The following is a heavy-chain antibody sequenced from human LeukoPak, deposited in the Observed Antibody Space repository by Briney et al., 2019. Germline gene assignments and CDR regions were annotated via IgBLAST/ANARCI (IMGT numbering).Heavy chain of an antibody. CDR2: IPHNGST. CDR1: GGFFSGYY. V-gene: IGHV4-34*01. Sequence: SATLSLTSAVDGGFFSGYYWSWLRQPPKNGLELVGEIPHNGSTNYNPSLKGQVTISVDKSKKQFSLKLSSVNAADTAVYYCAGGIRDGSTMIVGVMPRFDYWGQGTLVTVSS. CDR3: AGGIRDGSTMIVGVMPRFDY. J-gene: IGHJ4*02. D-gene: IGHD3-22*01.